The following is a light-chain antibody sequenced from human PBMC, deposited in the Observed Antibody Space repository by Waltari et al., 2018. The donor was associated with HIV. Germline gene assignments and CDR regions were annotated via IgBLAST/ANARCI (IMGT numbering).Light chain of an antibody. V-gene: IGLV2-8*01. CDR2: EVT. CDR1: TSDIQDYNF. J-gene: IGLJ2*01. Sequence: QSALPQPPSASGSPGQSVTMSCTGATSDIQDYNFISWYQQYSGKAPKLILFEVTKRPSGVPDRFSGSRSGNTASLIVSGLQAEDEAVYFCSSFAGSNKLFGGGTKLTVL. CDR3: SSFAGSNKL.